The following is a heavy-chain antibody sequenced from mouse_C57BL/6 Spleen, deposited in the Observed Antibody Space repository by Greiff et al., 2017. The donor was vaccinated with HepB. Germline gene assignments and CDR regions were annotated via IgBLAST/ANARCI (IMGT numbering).Heavy chain of an antibody. Sequence: VQLQQSGAELVRPGASVKLSCTASGFNIKDDYMHWVKQRPEQGLEWIGWIDPENGDTEYASKFQGKATITADTSSNTAYLQRSSLTSEDTAVYDSTNGNSWYFGVWGTGTTVTVSS. CDR3: TNGNSWYFGV. CDR1: GFNIKDDY. J-gene: IGHJ1*03. V-gene: IGHV14-4*01. D-gene: IGHD2-1*01. CDR2: IDPENGDT.